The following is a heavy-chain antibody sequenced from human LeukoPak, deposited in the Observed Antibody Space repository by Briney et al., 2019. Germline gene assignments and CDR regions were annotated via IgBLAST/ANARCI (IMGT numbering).Heavy chain of an antibody. D-gene: IGHD6-19*01. CDR3: ASSGWYSTPNWFDP. Sequence: GSLRLSCIASGFTFRDYHMNWIRQAPGKGLEWISYIGGSGSAIYYADSVKGRFTISRDNAKNSLYLQMNSLRAEDTAMYYCASSGWYSTPNWFDPWGQGTLVIVSS. CDR1: GFTFRDYH. V-gene: IGHV3-11*04. CDR2: IGGSGSAI. J-gene: IGHJ5*02.